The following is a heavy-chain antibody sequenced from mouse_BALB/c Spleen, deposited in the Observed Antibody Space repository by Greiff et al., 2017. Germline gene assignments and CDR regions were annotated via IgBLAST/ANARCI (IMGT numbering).Heavy chain of an antibody. CDR3: ARDGNYVDY. Sequence: EVKLQESGPGLVKPSQSLSLTCSVTGYSITSGYYWNWIRQFPGNKLEWMGYISYDGSNNYNPSLKNRISITRDTSKNQFFLKLNSVTTEDTATYYCARDGNYVDYWGQGTTLTVSS. D-gene: IGHD1-1*02. J-gene: IGHJ2*01. CDR1: GYSITSGYY. CDR2: ISYDGSN. V-gene: IGHV3-6*02.